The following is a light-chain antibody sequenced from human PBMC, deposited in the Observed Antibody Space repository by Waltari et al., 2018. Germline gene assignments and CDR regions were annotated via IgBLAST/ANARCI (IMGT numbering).Light chain of an antibody. CDR2: GAS. J-gene: IGKJ1*01. Sequence: CAASQVGSRAVAWYQQKPGQAPRLLIFGASNRATGIPDRFSGSGSETDFSLTISRLEPEDCAVYYCQHYVRLPATFGRGTKVEIK. V-gene: IGKV3-20*01. CDR3: QHYVRLPAT. CDR1: QVGSRA.